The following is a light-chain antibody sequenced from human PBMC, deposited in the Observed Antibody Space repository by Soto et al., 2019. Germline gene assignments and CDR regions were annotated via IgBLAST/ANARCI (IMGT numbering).Light chain of an antibody. CDR3: QVWDSSSDPPFV. Sequence: SYELTQPLSVSVAPGQTARLTCGGNNIGTNSVHWYQQKPGQAPVLVVYDDNDRPSGIPERFSGSNSGNTATLTISRVDAGDEADYFCQVWDSSSDPPFVFGTGTKVT. CDR2: DDN. V-gene: IGLV3-21*02. J-gene: IGLJ1*01. CDR1: NIGTNS.